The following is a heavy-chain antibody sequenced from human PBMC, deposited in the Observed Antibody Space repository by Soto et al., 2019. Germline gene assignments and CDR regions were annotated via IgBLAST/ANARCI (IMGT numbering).Heavy chain of an antibody. CDR2: IYYSGST. V-gene: IGHV4-59*01. CDR1: GGSISSYY. CDR3: ARDQDWGFIDY. Sequence: SETLSLTCTVSGGSISSYYWSWIRQPPGKGLEWIGYIYYSGSTNYNPSLKSRVTISVDTSKNQFSLKLSSVTAADTAMYYCARDQDWGFIDYWGQGTLVTVSS. J-gene: IGHJ4*02. D-gene: IGHD7-27*01.